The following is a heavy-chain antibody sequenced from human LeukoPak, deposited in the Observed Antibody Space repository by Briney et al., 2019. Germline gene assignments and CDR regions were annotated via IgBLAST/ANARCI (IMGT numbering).Heavy chain of an antibody. V-gene: IGHV3-23*01. CDR1: GFTFSSYA. CDR3: AKSSSMGSYAYYGMDV. J-gene: IGHJ6*02. CDR2: ISGSGVTT. D-gene: IGHD1-26*01. Sequence: QTGGSLRLSCAASGFTFSSYAMSWVRQAPGKGLKWVSSISGSGVTTDYADSVKGRFTISRDNSKNTLYLQMNSLRADDTAVHYCAKSSSMGSYAYYGMDVWGLGTTVTVSS.